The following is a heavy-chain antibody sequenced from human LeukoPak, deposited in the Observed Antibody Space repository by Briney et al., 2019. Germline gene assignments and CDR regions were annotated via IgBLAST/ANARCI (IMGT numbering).Heavy chain of an antibody. J-gene: IGHJ3*02. V-gene: IGHV1-18*01. CDR2: IGAYNGNT. CDR1: GFTFTNYG. CDR3: ARVDGYPDPFDI. Sequence: ASVKVSCKTSGFTFTNYGFSWVRQAPGQRLEWMGWIGAYNGNTNYAQKLQGRVTMTTDTSTSTAYMELRSLSSDDTAVYYCARVDGYPDPFDIWGQGAMVTVSS. D-gene: IGHD5-24*01.